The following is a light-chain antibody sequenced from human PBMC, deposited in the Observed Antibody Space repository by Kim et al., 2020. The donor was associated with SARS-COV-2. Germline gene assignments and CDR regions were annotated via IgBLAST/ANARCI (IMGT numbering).Light chain of an antibody. CDR3: QQYSSSPWT. V-gene: IGKV3-20*01. Sequence: SPGKRAPLSCRGSQSVSSNYLAWYQQKPCQAPRVLIYVASSRATGIPDKCSGSGSGTDFALTISWLEPEDFAVYYCQQYSSSPWTCGQGTRVDIK. J-gene: IGKJ1*01. CDR2: VAS. CDR1: QSVSSNY.